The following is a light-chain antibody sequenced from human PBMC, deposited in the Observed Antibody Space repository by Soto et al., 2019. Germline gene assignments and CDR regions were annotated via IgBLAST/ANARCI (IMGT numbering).Light chain of an antibody. Sequence: GDRVTITCRASQSISSRLAWYQQKPGKAPKLLIYDASSLESGVPSRFSGSGSGTEFTLTISSLQPDDFATYYCLQYITFGQGTKVDIK. CDR2: DAS. CDR1: QSISSR. CDR3: LQYIT. J-gene: IGKJ1*01. V-gene: IGKV1-5*01.